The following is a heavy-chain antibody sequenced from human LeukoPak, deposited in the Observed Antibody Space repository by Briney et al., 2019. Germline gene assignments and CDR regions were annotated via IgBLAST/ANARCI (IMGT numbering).Heavy chain of an antibody. CDR2: INPSGGST. CDR3: ASSFLRGSNWFDP. V-gene: IGHV1-46*01. J-gene: IGHJ5*02. D-gene: IGHD2/OR15-2a*01. Sequence: ASVKVSCKASGYTFTSYYMHWVRQAPGQGLEWMGIINPSGGSTSYAQKFQGRVTMTRDASTSTVYMELSSLRSEGTAVYYCASSFLRGSNWFDPWGQGTLVTVSS. CDR1: GYTFTSYY.